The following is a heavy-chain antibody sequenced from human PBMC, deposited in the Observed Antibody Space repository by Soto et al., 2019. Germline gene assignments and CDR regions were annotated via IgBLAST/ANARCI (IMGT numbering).Heavy chain of an antibody. D-gene: IGHD6-19*01. CDR1: GFTFSYLG. CDR2: ISPDGINK. V-gene: IGHV3-30*18. J-gene: IGHJ4*02. Sequence: QVQLVESGGGVVQPGGSLRLSWAISGFTFSYLGMHWVRQAPGKGLEWVAVISPDGINKYYPDSLRGRFTISRDNSKNTLYLQMSSLRGEDTAVYYCVKPSGWYPDYWGQGTHVTVSS. CDR3: VKPSGWYPDY.